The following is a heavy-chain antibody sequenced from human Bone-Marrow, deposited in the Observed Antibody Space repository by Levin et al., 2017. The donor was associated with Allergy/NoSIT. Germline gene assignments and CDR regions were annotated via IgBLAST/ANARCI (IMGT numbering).Heavy chain of an antibody. Sequence: GESLKISCKASGYTFTNHAMNWVRQAPGQGLEWMGRINTNTGNPKYAQAFRGRFVFSLDTSASTAYLQISSLQAEDTAVYYCARRGHSYDSPDGIYYFYGMDVWGQGTTVTVSS. CDR3: ARRGHSYDSPDGIYYFYGMDV. D-gene: IGHD5-18*01. CDR1: GYTFTNHA. CDR2: INTNTGNP. J-gene: IGHJ6*02. V-gene: IGHV7-4-1*02.